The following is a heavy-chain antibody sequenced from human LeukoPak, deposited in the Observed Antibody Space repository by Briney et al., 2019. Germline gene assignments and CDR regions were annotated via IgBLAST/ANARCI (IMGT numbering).Heavy chain of an antibody. V-gene: IGHV4-38-2*02. J-gene: IGHJ4*02. D-gene: IGHD3-22*01. Sequence: SETLSLTCTVSGYSISSGYYWGWIRQPPGKGLAWIGSIYHSGSTYYNPSLKARVTISVDTSKNQFSLKLSSVTAADTAVYYCARYSDSSAYYPGAFDYWGQGTLVTVSS. CDR3: ARYSDSSAYYPGAFDY. CDR1: GYSISSGYY. CDR2: IYHSGST.